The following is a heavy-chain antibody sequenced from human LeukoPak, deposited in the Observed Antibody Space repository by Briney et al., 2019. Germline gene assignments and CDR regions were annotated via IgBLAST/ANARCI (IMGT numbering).Heavy chain of an antibody. J-gene: IGHJ3*02. CDR3: ARVSRGGSGSGAFDI. D-gene: IGHD3-10*01. CDR1: GASMKSYY. Sequence: SETLSLTCTVSGASMKSYYWSWIRQPPGKGLDWIAYIYYGGSTDSTPSLKSRVTISVDTSKNQFSLRLTSVTAADTAVYYCARVSRGGSGSGAFDIWGQGTMVTVSS. CDR2: IYYGGST. V-gene: IGHV4-59*08.